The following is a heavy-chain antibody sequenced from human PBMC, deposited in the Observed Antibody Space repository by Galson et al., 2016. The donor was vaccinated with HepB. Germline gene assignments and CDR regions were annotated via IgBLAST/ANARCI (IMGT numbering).Heavy chain of an antibody. J-gene: IGHJ6*02. CDR2: VWYDGYNN. V-gene: IGHV3-33*01. Sequence: SLRLSCAASGFNFSNYGMHWVRQAPGKGLEWVAIVWYDGYNNYYADSVKGRFTISRDNSKNTLYLQMNSLRAEDTAVYYCARRGDIVNYYGMDVWGQGTTVTVSS. D-gene: IGHD2-15*01. CDR3: ARRGDIVNYYGMDV. CDR1: GFNFSNYG.